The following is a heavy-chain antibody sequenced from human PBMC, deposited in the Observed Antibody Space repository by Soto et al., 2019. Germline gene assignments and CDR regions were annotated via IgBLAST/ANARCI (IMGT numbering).Heavy chain of an antibody. D-gene: IGHD2-2*01. J-gene: IGHJ6*02. CDR3: ARDWAGIVVVPAAMYGMDV. CDR1: GYTFTSYA. CDR2: INAGNGNT. V-gene: IGHV1-3*01. Sequence: GASVKVSCKASGYTFTSYAMHWVRPAPGQRLEWMGWINAGNGNTKYSQKFQGRVTITRDTSASTAYMELSSLRSEDTAVYYCARDWAGIVVVPAAMYGMDVWGQGTTVTVSS.